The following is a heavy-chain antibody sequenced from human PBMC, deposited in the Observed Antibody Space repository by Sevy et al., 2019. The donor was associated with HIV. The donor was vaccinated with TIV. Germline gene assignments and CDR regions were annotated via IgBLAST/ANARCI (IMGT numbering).Heavy chain of an antibody. Sequence: GGSLRLSCAASGFTFSSFFMHWVRQAPGKGLEWVATISYDGSNEHYADSVKGRFTISRDVSKGTLYLQMNSLTAEDTAIFYCAKTLQKLPFHPHYFDYWGQGTLVTVSS. V-gene: IGHV3-30-3*02. CDR2: ISYDGSNE. D-gene: IGHD2-21*02. J-gene: IGHJ4*02. CDR3: AKTLQKLPFHPHYFDY. CDR1: GFTFSSFF.